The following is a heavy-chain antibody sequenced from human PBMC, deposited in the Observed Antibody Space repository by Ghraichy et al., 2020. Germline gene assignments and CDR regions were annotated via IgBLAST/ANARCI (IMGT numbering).Heavy chain of an antibody. J-gene: IGHJ4*02. D-gene: IGHD7-27*01. Sequence: SQTLSLTCTVSGVSISSSSYYWGWIRQPPGKGLEWIGSIYYSGSTYYNPSLKSRVTISVDTSKNQFSLKLSSVTAADTAVYYCARRLTGTYYFDYWGQGTLVTVSS. V-gene: IGHV4-39*01. CDR2: IYYSGST. CDR1: GVSISSSSYY. CDR3: ARRLTGTYYFDY.